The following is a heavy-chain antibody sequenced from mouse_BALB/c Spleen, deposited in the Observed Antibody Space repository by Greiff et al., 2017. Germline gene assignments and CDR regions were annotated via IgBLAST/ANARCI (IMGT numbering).Heavy chain of an antibody. CDR2: ISSGGST. CDR1: GFTFSSYA. V-gene: IGHV5-6-5*01. D-gene: IGHD1-1*01. Sequence: EVKLVESGGGLVKPGGSLKLSCAASGFTFSSYAMSWVRQTPEKRLEWVASISSGGSTYYPASVKGRFTISRDNARNILYLQMSSLRSEDTAMYYCAGTFDYYGSSDWFAYWGQGTLVTVSA. J-gene: IGHJ3*01. CDR3: AGTFDYYGSSDWFAY.